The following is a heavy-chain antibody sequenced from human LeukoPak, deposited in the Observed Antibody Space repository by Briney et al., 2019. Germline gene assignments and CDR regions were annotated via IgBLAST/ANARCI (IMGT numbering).Heavy chain of an antibody. J-gene: IGHJ5*02. V-gene: IGHV4-61*01. D-gene: IGHD3-9*01. CDR1: GCSVSSGSYY. Sequence: SEILSLTCTVSGCSVSSGSYYWSWIRQPPGKGLEWIGYIYYSGSTNYNPSLKSRVTISVDTSKNQFSLKLSSVTAADTAVYYCARRVTLTGRNWFDPWGQGTLVTVSS. CDR3: ARRVTLTGRNWFDP. CDR2: IYYSGST.